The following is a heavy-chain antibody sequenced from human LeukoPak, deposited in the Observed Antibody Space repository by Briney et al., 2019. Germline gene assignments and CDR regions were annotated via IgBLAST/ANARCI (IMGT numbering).Heavy chain of an antibody. CDR2: INPNSGGT. D-gene: IGHD2-8*01. J-gene: IGHJ4*02. V-gene: IGHV1-2*02. CDR3: ASEGGYCTNGVCYTDY. Sequence: ASVKVSCKTSGYTFTNYYLHWVRQAPGQGLEWMGWINPNSGGTNYAQKFQGRVTMTRDTSISTAYMELSRLRSDDTAVYYCASEGGYCTNGVCYTDYWGQGTLVTVSS. CDR1: GYTFTNYY.